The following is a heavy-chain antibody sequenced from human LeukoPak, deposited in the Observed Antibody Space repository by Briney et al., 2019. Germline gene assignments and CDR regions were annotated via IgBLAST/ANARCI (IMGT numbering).Heavy chain of an antibody. Sequence: ASMKVSCKVSGYTLTELSMHWVRQAPGKGLEWMGGFDPEDGETIYAQKFQGRVTMTEDTSTDTAYMELSSLRSEDTAVYYCATFENYDFFPALSDYWGQGTLVTVSS. D-gene: IGHD3-3*01. V-gene: IGHV1-24*01. CDR2: FDPEDGET. J-gene: IGHJ4*02. CDR1: GYTLTELS. CDR3: ATFENYDFFPALSDY.